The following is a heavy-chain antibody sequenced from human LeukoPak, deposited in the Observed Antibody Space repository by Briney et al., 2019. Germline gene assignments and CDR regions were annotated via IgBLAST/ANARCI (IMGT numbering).Heavy chain of an antibody. CDR3: ARSLAMGPPFDY. D-gene: IGHD5-18*01. J-gene: IGHJ4*02. Sequence: SVKVSCKASGGTFSSYAISWLRQAPGQGLEWMGRIIPIFGTANYAQKSQGRVTITTNESTSTAYMELSSLRSEDTAVYYCARSLAMGPPFDYWGQGTLVTVSS. V-gene: IGHV1-69*05. CDR1: GGTFSSYA. CDR2: IIPIFGTA.